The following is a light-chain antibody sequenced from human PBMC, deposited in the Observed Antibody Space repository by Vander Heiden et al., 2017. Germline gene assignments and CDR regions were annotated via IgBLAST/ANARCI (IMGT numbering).Light chain of an antibody. CDR2: EVN. J-gene: IGLJ2*01. Sequence: QSALTQPDAVSGSPGQPITISCTGTSSDVGGSNYVSWYQHHPGKAPKLIIYEVNYRPSGVSNRFSGSKSGNTASLTISGLQAEDEADYYCTSFTRNNNVVFGGGTKLTDL. CDR1: SSDVGGSNY. CDR3: TSFTRNNNVV. V-gene: IGLV2-14*01.